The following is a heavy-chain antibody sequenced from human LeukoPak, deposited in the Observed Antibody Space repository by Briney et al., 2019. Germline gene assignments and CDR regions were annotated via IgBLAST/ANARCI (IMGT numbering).Heavy chain of an antibody. D-gene: IGHD3-10*01. CDR1: GGSFSDYY. CDR2: IYYSGST. Sequence: PSETLSLTCAVYGGSFSDYYWSWIRQPPGKGLEWIGYIYYSGSTNYNPSLKSRVTISVDTSKNQFSLKLSSVTAADTAVYYCARHSGAAWFDYYYYGMDVWGQGTTVTVSS. V-gene: IGHV4-59*01. J-gene: IGHJ6*02. CDR3: ARHSGAAWFDYYYYGMDV.